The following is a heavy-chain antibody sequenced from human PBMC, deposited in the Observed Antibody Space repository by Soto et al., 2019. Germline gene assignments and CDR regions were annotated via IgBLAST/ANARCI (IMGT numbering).Heavy chain of an antibody. V-gene: IGHV3-30-3*01. CDR2: ISSDGTNE. CDR1: GFTFSNYA. D-gene: IGHD3-10*01. Sequence: PGGSLRLSCAASGFTFSNYAMHWVRQAPGKGLEWMAVISSDGTNEYYADSVQGRFTISRHSSKNTLYLQMDRLTTEDTAVYYCARASGAPLQIRGRYFDSWGQGTLVTVSS. J-gene: IGHJ4*02. CDR3: ARASGAPLQIRGRYFDS.